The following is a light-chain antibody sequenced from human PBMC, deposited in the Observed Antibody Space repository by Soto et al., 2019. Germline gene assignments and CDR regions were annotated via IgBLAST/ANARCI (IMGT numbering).Light chain of an antibody. J-gene: IGKJ5*01. CDR2: GPS. Sequence: IVLTQSPGTLSLSLGDRATLSCRASQGLSPHSIAWYQQKPGQAPRLLIYGPSGRATGIPDRFSGSGSGTDFTLTITRLEPEDSAVYFCQQYTGPPTTFGQGTRLEIK. CDR3: QQYTGPPTT. V-gene: IGKV3-20*01. CDR1: QGLSPHS.